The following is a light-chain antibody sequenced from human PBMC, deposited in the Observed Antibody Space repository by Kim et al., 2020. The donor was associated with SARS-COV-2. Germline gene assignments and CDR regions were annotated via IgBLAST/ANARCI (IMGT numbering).Light chain of an antibody. CDR1: NIGGKS. Sequence: SYELTQPPSGSVAPGKTATVTCGGNNIGGKSVHWYQQKPGQAPVLVVYDDNDRPSGIPERFSGSHSGNTATLTISRVEAGDEADYYCQVWDSSIDHLVFGGGTQL. CDR2: DDN. V-gene: IGLV3-21*03. J-gene: IGLJ2*01. CDR3: QVWDSSIDHLV.